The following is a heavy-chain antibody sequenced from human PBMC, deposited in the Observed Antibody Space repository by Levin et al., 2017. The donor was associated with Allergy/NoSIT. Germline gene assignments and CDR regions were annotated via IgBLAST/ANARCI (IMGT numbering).Heavy chain of an antibody. CDR2: IKEDGSAK. D-gene: IGHD3-10*01. CDR1: GFSFSTSW. V-gene: IGHV3-7*03. Sequence: GGSLRLSCVVSGFSFSTSWMSWVRQAPGKGLEWVANIKEDGSAKYYVDSVKGRFTVSRDNAENSLYLEMDDLRAEDTALYYCARDVTMGGEAWGQGTLVTVSS. J-gene: IGHJ5*02. CDR3: ARDVTMGGEA.